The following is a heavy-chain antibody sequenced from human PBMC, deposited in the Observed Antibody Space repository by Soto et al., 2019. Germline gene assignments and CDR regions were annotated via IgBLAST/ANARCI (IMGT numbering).Heavy chain of an antibody. Sequence: QVQLQESGRGLVEPSQTLSLTCTVSGGSIGGEGYYWSWIRHHPRKGLEWIGYVHYSGTTYYNPSLKRRLTLSVATSKTQCSLNRRAVTAADTAVYSWARGWTAGARWANWFDLWGQGTLVTVSS. CDR2: VHYSGTT. D-gene: IGHD6-6*01. V-gene: IGHV4-31*03. CDR1: GGSIGGEGYY. CDR3: ARGWTAGARWANWFDL. J-gene: IGHJ5*02.